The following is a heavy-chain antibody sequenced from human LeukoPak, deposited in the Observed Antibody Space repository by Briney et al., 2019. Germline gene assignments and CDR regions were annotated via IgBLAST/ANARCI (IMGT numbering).Heavy chain of an antibody. V-gene: IGHV3-33*06. CDR1: GFTFSSFG. J-gene: IGHJ4*02. D-gene: IGHD4-17*01. CDR2: IWYDGNNK. CDR3: AKDQGIGDYASTDY. Sequence: GGSLRLSCAASGFTFSSFGMHWVRQAPGKGLEWVAIIWYDGNNKYYADSVKGRFTISGDNSKNMLYLQMNSLRAEDTAVYYCAKDQGIGDYASTDYWGQGTLVTVSS.